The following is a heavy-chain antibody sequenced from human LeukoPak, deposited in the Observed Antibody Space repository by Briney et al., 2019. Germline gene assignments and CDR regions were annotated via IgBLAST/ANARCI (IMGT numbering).Heavy chain of an antibody. V-gene: IGHV3-74*01. CDR1: GFTFSNSW. CDR3: ARDGSYKFDY. J-gene: IGHJ4*02. Sequence: GGSLRLSCAASGFTFSNSWMHWVRQTPGKGLVWVSCLRSDGTTTYAESVKGRFTISRDSAKNTLYLQMYSLRADDTAVYYCARDGSYKFDYWGQGTLVTVSP. CDR2: LRSDGTT. D-gene: IGHD1-26*01.